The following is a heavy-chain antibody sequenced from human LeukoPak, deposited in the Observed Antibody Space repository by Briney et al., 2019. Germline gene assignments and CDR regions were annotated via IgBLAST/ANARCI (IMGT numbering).Heavy chain of an antibody. Sequence: GGSLRLSCAASGFTFSTYAMHWVRQAPGKGLEWGSSISSSSSYIYYADSVKGRITISRDNAKNSLYLQMNSLRAEDTAVYYCAREIAEYSSGWRYFEYWGQGTLVTVSS. J-gene: IGHJ4*02. D-gene: IGHD6-19*01. V-gene: IGHV3-21*01. CDR3: AREIAEYSSGWRYFEY. CDR1: GFTFSTYA. CDR2: ISSSSSYI.